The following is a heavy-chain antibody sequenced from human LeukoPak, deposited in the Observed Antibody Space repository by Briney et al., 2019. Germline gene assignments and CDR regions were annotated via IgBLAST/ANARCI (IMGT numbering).Heavy chain of an antibody. J-gene: IGHJ4*02. CDR2: FYHSGIT. CDR1: GYSISSGYF. D-gene: IGHD3-10*01. Sequence: SETLSLTCTVSGYSISSGYFWGWIRQPPGKGLEWIGSFYHSGITYYNPSLKSRVTISVDTSKNQFSLKLSSVTAADTAVYYCASYYGSGSYYYWGQGTLVTVSS. V-gene: IGHV4-38-2*02. CDR3: ASYYGSGSYYY.